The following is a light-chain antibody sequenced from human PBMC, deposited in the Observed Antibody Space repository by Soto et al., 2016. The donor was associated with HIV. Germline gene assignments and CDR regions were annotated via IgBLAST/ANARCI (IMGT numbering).Light chain of an antibody. CDR3: YSAADNKYV. V-gene: IGLV3-27*01. CDR2: KDS. Sequence: SYELTQPSSVSVSPGQTARITCSGDVLAKKYARWFQQKPGQAPVLVIHKDSERPSGIPERFSGSSSGTTVTLTISGAQVEDEADYYCYSAADNKYVFGTGTKVTVL. CDR1: VLAKKY. J-gene: IGLJ1*01.